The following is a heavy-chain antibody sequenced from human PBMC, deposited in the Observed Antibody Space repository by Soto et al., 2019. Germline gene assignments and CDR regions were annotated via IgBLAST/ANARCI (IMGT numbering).Heavy chain of an antibody. CDR3: AGTPHYCSGGSCFTYYGMDV. CDR1: GYSFTSYW. D-gene: IGHD2-15*01. Sequence: GESLKISCKGSGYSFTSYWISWVRQMPGKGLEWMGRIDPSDSYTNYSPSFQGHVTISADKSISTAYLQWSSLKASDTAMYYCAGTPHYCSGGSCFTYYGMDVWGQGTTVTVYS. CDR2: IDPSDSYT. J-gene: IGHJ6*02. V-gene: IGHV5-10-1*01.